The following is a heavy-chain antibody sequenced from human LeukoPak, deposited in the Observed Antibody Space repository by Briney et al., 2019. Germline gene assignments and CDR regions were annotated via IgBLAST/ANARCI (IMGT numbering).Heavy chain of an antibody. J-gene: IGHJ6*04. CDR3: ARTLTVPTNMDV. CDR2: INTNTGNP. Sequence: ASVKVSCTASGYTFTSYAMNWVRQAPGQGLEWMGWINTNTGNPTYAQGFTGRFVFSLDTSVSTTYLQISSLKAEATAVYYCARTLTVPTNMDVWGKGTTVIISS. CDR1: GYTFTSYA. D-gene: IGHD4-17*01. V-gene: IGHV7-4-1*02.